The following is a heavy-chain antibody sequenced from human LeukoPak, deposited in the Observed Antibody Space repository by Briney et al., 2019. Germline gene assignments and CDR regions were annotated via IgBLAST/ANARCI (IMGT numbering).Heavy chain of an antibody. J-gene: IGHJ4*02. CDR3: ARAMGGAGTVTDY. V-gene: IGHV4-39*07. CDR1: GGSVSSHYY. CDR2: IFYSGST. D-gene: IGHD6-13*01. Sequence: PSETLSLTCTVSGGSVSSHYYWIWIRQPPGKGLEWIGSIFYSGSTYYNPSLKSRVTISLDTSKNQFSLKLNSVTAADTAVYYCARAMGGAGTVTDYWGQGTLVTVSS.